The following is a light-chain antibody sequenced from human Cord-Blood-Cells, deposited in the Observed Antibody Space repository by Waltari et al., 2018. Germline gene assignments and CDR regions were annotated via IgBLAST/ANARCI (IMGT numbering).Light chain of an antibody. Sequence: QSALTQPRSVSGSPGQSVTISCTGTSSDVGGYNYVSWYQQHPGKAPKLMIYDVSKRPSGVPDRFSGSKSGNTASLTISGLQAEDEAGYYCCSYAGSYNWVFGGGTKLTVL. CDR3: CSYAGSYNWV. CDR2: DVS. CDR1: SSDVGGYNY. J-gene: IGLJ3*02. V-gene: IGLV2-11*01.